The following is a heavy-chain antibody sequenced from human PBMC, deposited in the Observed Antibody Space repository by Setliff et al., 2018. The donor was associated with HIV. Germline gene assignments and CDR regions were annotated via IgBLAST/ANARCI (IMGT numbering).Heavy chain of an antibody. D-gene: IGHD3-3*01. J-gene: IGHJ3*02. CDR1: GGSISGGGYY. CDR2: IYYIGNT. CDR3: ARAPRITTLRNAFDI. V-gene: IGHV4-31*03. Sequence: NPSETLSLTCTVSGGSISGGGYYWSWIRQHPGKGLDWIGNIYYIGNTDYNPSLKSRVTISIDTSKNQFSLKLSSVTAADTAIYYCARAPRITTLRNAFDIWGQGTMVTVSS.